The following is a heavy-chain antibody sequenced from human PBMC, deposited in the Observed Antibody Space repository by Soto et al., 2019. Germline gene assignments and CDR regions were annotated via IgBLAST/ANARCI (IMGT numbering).Heavy chain of an antibody. CDR2: IYYSGST. CDR3: AVTKAVAGSGGWFDP. V-gene: IGHV4-39*01. D-gene: IGHD6-19*01. Sequence: QLQLQESGPGLVKPSETLSLTCTVSGGSISSSSYYWGWIRQPPGKGLEWIGSIYYSGSTYYNPSLKSRVTIAVDTSKNQFSRKLSAVTAPDTAVYYCAVTKAVAGSGGWFDPWGQGTLVTVSS. J-gene: IGHJ5*02. CDR1: GGSISSSSYY.